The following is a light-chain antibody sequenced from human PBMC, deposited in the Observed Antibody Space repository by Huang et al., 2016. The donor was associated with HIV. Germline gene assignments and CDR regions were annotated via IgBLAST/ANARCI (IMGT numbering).Light chain of an antibody. J-gene: IGKJ4*01. Sequence: DIQMTQSPSSLSASVGDRVTITCRPSQSISSFLSWYQQKPGKAPKLLIYAASSFQSGVTSRFSGSGSGTHFTLTISSLQPEDFATYYCQQSYTTPPTFGGGTRVEMK. CDR2: AAS. V-gene: IGKV1-39*01. CDR1: QSISSF. CDR3: QQSYTTPPT.